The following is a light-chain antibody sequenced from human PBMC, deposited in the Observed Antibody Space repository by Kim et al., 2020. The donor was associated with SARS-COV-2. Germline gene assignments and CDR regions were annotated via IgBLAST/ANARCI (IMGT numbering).Light chain of an antibody. CDR2: DVS. V-gene: IGLV2-11*01. CDR1: SSDVGGYNY. J-gene: IGLJ1*01. Sequence: PGQSVTISCTGTSSDVGGYNYVSWYRQNPGKAPKLMIYDVSKRPSGVPDRFSGSKSGNTASLTISGLQAEDEADYYCCSYAGTPYVFGTGTKVTVL. CDR3: CSYAGTPYV.